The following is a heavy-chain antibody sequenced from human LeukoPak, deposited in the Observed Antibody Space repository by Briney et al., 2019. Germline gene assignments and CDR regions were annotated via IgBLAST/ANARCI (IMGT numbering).Heavy chain of an antibody. Sequence: PGGSLRLSCAASGFTFSSYAMHWVHQAPGKGLEWVAVISYDGSNKYYADSVKGRFTISRDNSKNTLYLQMNSLRAEDTAVYYCARVGYSYGSYYFDYWGQGTLVTVSS. J-gene: IGHJ4*02. CDR3: ARVGYSYGSYYFDY. CDR1: GFTFSSYA. D-gene: IGHD5-18*01. V-gene: IGHV3-30-3*01. CDR2: ISYDGSNK.